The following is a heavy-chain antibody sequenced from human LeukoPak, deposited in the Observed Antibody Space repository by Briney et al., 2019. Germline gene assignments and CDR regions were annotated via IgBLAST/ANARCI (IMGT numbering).Heavy chain of an antibody. V-gene: IGHV1-46*01. CDR2: INPSGGST. CDR3: ARELLAVAGTWGKYYYYGMDV. J-gene: IGHJ6*02. Sequence: ASVKVSCKASGYTFTSYYMHWVRQAPGQGLEWMGIINPSGGSTSYAQKFQGRVTMTRDTSTSTVYMELSSLRFEDTAVYYCARELLAVAGTWGKYYYYGMDVWGQGTTVTVSS. CDR1: GYTFTSYY. D-gene: IGHD6-19*01.